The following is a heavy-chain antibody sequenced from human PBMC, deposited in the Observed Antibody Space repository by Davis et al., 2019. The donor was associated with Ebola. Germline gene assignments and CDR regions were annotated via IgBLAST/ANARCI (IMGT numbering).Heavy chain of an antibody. Sequence: GGSLRLSCAASGFTFSSYSMNWVRQAPGKGLEWVSSISRSSSYIYYADSVKGRFTISRDNAKNTLYLQMNSLRAEDTAVYYCAREVRGWGYYGMDVWGQGTTVTVSS. D-gene: IGHD3-16*01. CDR1: GFTFSSYS. CDR2: ISRSSSYI. CDR3: AREVRGWGYYGMDV. V-gene: IGHV3-21*01. J-gene: IGHJ6*02.